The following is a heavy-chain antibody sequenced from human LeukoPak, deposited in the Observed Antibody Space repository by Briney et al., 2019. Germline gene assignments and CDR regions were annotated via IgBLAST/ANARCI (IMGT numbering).Heavy chain of an antibody. D-gene: IGHD2-2*01. CDR3: ARYGGTSCYACFDY. CDR2: IIPIFGTA. CDR1: GGTFSSYA. Sequence: ASVKVSCKASGGTFSSYAISWVRQAPGQGLEWMGGIIPIFGTANYAQKFQGRVTITADKSTSTAYMELSSLRSEDTAVYYCARYGGTSCYACFDYWGQETLVTVSS. V-gene: IGHV1-69*06. J-gene: IGHJ4*02.